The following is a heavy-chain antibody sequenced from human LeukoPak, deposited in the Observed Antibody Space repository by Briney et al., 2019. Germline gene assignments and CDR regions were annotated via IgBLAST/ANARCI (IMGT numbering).Heavy chain of an antibody. D-gene: IGHD3-16*02. CDR3: ARASRWGDLSLGY. CDR2: IRDSGTA. J-gene: IGHJ4*02. Sequence: SQTLSLTCTVSGGSISTGGLYCRWIRQHPGKGLERIGYIRDSGTAYYNPSLKSRLTMSVCTSKNQFSLNLSAGTAADTAVYSCARASRWGDLSLGYWGQGTLVTVSS. V-gene: IGHV4-31*03. CDR1: GGSISTGGLY.